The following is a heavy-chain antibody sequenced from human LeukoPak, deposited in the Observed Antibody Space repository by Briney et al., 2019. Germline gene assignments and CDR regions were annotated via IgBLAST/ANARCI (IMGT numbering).Heavy chain of an antibody. V-gene: IGHV3-7*01. CDR1: GFTFSSYW. CDR2: IKQAGSEN. CDR3: GCPTVTTPPTDY. D-gene: IGHD4-11*01. Sequence: GGSLRLSCAASGFTFSSYWMTWVRQAPGKGLEWVANIKQAGSENSYVDSVKGRFTISRDNAKNSLYLQINSLRAEDTAVYYCGCPTVTTPPTDYWGQGTLVTVFS. J-gene: IGHJ4*02.